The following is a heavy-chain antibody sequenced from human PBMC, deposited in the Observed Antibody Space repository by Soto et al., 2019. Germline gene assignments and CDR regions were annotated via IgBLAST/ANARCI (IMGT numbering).Heavy chain of an antibody. J-gene: IGHJ2*01. CDR3: RRGCAVSAFLLNRSSDL. V-gene: IGHV3-21*01. Sequence: VRQATGKGLEWVSSISSSSSYIYYADSVKGRFTISRDNAKNSLYLQMNSLRAEDTAEYYRRRGCAVSAFLLNRSSDL. CDR2: ISSSSSYI. D-gene: IGHD2-15*01.